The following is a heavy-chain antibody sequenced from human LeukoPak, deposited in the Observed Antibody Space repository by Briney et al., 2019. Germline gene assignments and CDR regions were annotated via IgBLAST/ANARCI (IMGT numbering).Heavy chain of an antibody. J-gene: IGHJ5*02. V-gene: IGHV4-4*09. CDR2: IYTSGST. CDR3: AGGGYCSSTSCFFDP. CDR1: GGSISSYY. Sequence: SETLSLTCTVAGGSISSYYWGWIRQPPGKGLEWIGYIYTSGSTYYNPSLKSRVTISVDTSKNQFSLKLSSVTAADTAVYYCAGGGYCSSTSCFFDPWGQGTLVTVSS. D-gene: IGHD2-2*01.